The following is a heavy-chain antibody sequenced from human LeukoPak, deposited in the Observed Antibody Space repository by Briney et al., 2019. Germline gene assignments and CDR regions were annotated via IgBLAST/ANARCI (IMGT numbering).Heavy chain of an antibody. Sequence: GGSLRLSCAASGFTFSNAWMSWVRQAPGRGLEWVGRIKSKTDGGTTDYAAPVKGRFTISRDDSKNTLYVQMSSLKTEDTAVYYCTTGPYDYGSGTYYHWGQGTLVTVSS. V-gene: IGHV3-15*01. CDR3: TTGPYDYGSGTYYH. CDR2: IKSKTDGGTT. J-gene: IGHJ4*02. D-gene: IGHD3-10*01. CDR1: GFTFSNAW.